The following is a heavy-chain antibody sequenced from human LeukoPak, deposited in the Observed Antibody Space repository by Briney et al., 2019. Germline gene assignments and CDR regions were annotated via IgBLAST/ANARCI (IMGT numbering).Heavy chain of an antibody. Sequence: SETLSLTCAVSGGSISSGGYSWSWIRQPLGKGLEWIGYIYHSGSTYYNPSLKSRVTISVDRSKNQFSLKLSSVTAADTAVYYCARGSYYDSSGSIPFDCWGQGTLVTVSS. CDR1: GGSISSGGYS. CDR3: ARGSYYDSSGSIPFDC. J-gene: IGHJ4*02. D-gene: IGHD3-22*01. V-gene: IGHV4-30-2*01. CDR2: IYHSGST.